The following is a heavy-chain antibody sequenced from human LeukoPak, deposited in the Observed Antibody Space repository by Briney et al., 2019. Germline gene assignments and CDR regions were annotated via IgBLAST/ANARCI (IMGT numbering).Heavy chain of an antibody. CDR2: ISSSGSTI. V-gene: IGHV3-48*01. J-gene: IGHJ4*02. Sequence: PVGSLRLSRAASRFTFSRYATTWVRQALGKGLGWVSFISSSGSTIYYAASVEGRFTISRDNSKHTLYIQMNSVRAEDTAVYYCAREYRGEYYFAYWGQGTLVSVSS. CDR1: RFTFSRYA. D-gene: IGHD3-10*01. CDR3: AREYRGEYYFAY.